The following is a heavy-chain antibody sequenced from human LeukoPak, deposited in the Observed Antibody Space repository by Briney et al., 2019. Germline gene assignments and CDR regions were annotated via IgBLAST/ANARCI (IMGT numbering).Heavy chain of an antibody. V-gene: IGHV4-30-4*01. Sequence: SETLSLTCTVSGGSISSGDYYWSWIRQPPGKGLEWIGYIYYSGSTYYNPSLKSRFTISVDTSKNQFSLKLSSVTAADTAVYYCARAGGDIVVVPAAMDPPFDYWGQGTLVTVSS. CDR1: GGSISSGDYY. D-gene: IGHD2-2*01. CDR2: IYYSGST. J-gene: IGHJ4*02. CDR3: ARAGGDIVVVPAAMDPPFDY.